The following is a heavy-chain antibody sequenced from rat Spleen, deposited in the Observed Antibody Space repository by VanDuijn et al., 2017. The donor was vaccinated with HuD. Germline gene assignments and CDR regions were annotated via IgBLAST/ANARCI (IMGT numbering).Heavy chain of an antibody. CDR2: IIYDGSNT. D-gene: IGHD1-9*01. CDR1: GFTFSDYT. CDR3: ARPTTGIPLNY. J-gene: IGHJ2*01. Sequence: EVQLVESGGGLVQPGRSLKLSCAVSGFTFSDYTMAWVRQAPKKGLEWVAAIIYDGSNTYYRDSVKGRFTVSRDNAKSTLYLQMDSLRSEETAIYYCARPTTGIPLNYWGQGVMVTVSS. V-gene: IGHV5-17*01.